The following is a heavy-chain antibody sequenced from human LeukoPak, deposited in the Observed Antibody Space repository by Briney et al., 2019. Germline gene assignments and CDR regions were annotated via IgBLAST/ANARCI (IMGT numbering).Heavy chain of an antibody. CDR1: GGSISSGSYY. CDR3: AGGGSLWFGSNWFDP. D-gene: IGHD3-10*01. CDR2: IYTSGST. V-gene: IGHV4-61*02. J-gene: IGHJ5*02. Sequence: PSETLSLTCTVSGGSISSGSYYWSWIRQPAGKGLEWIGRIYTSGSTNYNPSLKSRVTISVDTSKNQFSLKLSSVTAADTAVYYCAGGGSLWFGSNWFDPWGQGTLVTVSS.